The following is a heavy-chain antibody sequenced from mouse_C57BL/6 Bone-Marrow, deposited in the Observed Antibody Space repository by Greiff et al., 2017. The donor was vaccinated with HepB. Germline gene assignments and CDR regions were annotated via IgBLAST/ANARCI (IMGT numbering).Heavy chain of an antibody. Sequence: QVQLQQPGAELVKPGASVKLSCKASGYTFTSYWMHWVKQRPGQGLEWIGMIHPNSGSTNYYEKFKSKATLTVDKSSSTAYMQLSSLTSEDSAVYYCAAGPYWYFDVWGTGTTVTVSS. J-gene: IGHJ1*03. CDR3: AAGPYWYFDV. V-gene: IGHV1-64*01. CDR1: GYTFTSYW. CDR2: IHPNSGST.